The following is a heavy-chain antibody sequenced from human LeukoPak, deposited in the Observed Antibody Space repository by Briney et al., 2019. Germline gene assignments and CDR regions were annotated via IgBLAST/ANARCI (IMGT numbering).Heavy chain of an antibody. CDR3: ARGLGRYFDSNNDAFDI. J-gene: IGHJ3*02. Sequence: GASVKVSCKVSGYTFTGYYMHWVRQAPGQGLEWMGWINPNSGGTNYAQKFQGRVTMTRDTSISTAYMELSRLRSDDTAVYYCARGLGRYFDSNNDAFDIWGQGTMVTVSS. D-gene: IGHD3-9*01. V-gene: IGHV1-2*02. CDR2: INPNSGGT. CDR1: GYTFTGYY.